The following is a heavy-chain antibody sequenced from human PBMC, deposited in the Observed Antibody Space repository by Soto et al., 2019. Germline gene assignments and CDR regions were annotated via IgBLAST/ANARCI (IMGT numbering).Heavy chain of an antibody. J-gene: IGHJ4*02. CDR3: VAIWSGFYDY. CDR1: GASISSYY. CDR2: IYNSGST. V-gene: IGHV4-59*01. Sequence: SETLSLTCTVSGASISSYYWSWIRQPPGKGLEWIGYIYNSGSTEYNPSLKSRVTISVDTSQNQFSLKLSSVTAADTAVYYCVAIWSGFYDYWGQGTLVTVSS. D-gene: IGHD3-3*01.